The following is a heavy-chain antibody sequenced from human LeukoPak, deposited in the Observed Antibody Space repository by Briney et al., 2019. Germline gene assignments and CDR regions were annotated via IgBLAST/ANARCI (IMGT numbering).Heavy chain of an antibody. V-gene: IGHV4-34*01. CDR1: GGSFSGYY. D-gene: IGHD2-15*01. Sequence: SETLSLTCAVYGGSFSGYYWSWIRQPPGKGLEWIGEINHSGSTNYNPSLKSRVTISVDTSKNQFSLKLSSVTAADTAVYYCAIRRRHIVANDYWGQGTLVTVSS. J-gene: IGHJ4*02. CDR2: INHSGST. CDR3: AIRRRHIVANDY.